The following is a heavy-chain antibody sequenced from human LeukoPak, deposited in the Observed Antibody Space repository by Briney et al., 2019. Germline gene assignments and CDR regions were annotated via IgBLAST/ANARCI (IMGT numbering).Heavy chain of an antibody. CDR2: ISGSGGST. CDR3: ARVSPNYYGSGSYLGYFDY. D-gene: IGHD3-10*01. V-gene: IGHV3-23*01. Sequence: GGSLRLSCAASGFTFSSYGMSWVRQAPGKGLEWVSAISGSGGSTYYADSVKGRFTISRDNSKNTLYLQMNSLRAEDTAVYYCARVSPNYYGSGSYLGYFDYWGQGTLVTVSS. CDR1: GFTFSSYG. J-gene: IGHJ4*02.